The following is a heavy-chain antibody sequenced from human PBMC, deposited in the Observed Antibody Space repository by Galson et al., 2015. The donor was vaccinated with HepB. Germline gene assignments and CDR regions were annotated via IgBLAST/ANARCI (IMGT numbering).Heavy chain of an antibody. CDR2: INPNSGGT. Sequence: SVKVSCKASGYTFTGHYMHWVRQAPGQGLEWMGWINPNSGGTNYAQKFQGRVTMTRDTSISTAYMELSRLRSDDTAVYYCARDIVAKGPRGEYYYYGMDVWGQGTTVTVSS. CDR3: ARDIVAKGPRGEYYYYGMDV. D-gene: IGHD5-12*01. CDR1: GYTFTGHY. J-gene: IGHJ6*02. V-gene: IGHV1-2*02.